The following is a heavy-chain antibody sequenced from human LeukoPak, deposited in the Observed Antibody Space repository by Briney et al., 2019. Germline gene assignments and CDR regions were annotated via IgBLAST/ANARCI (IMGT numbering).Heavy chain of an antibody. CDR3: ARPRNYYDNGGYYNWFDS. D-gene: IGHD3-22*01. CDR1: GYTFTGYY. CDR2: ISVNNGNT. V-gene: IGHV1-18*04. J-gene: IGHJ5*01. Sequence: ASVKVSCRASGYTFTGYYMHWVRQAPGQGLEWMGWISVNNGNTKYAQKLQGRVTMTTDTSTSTAYMELRSLRSDDTAVYYCARPRNYYDNGGYYNWFDSWGQGTLVTVSS.